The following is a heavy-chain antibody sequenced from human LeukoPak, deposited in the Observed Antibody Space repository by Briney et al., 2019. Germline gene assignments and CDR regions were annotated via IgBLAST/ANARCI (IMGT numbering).Heavy chain of an antibody. Sequence: GGSLRLSCAASGFTSSDYWMYWVRQAPGEGLELVAKIRPDGSETYYVDSVKGRFTISRDNTKQSVCLQMNNPRVEYTAVYYCASPFLAYRVQGTLVTVSS. D-gene: IGHD3-3*01. J-gene: IGHJ4*02. V-gene: IGHV3-7*01. CDR2: IRPDGSET. CDR3: ASPFLAY. CDR1: GFTSSDYW.